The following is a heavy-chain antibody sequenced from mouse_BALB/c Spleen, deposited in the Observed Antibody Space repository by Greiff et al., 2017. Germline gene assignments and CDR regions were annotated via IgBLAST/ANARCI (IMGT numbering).Heavy chain of an antibody. CDR2: IYPGGGYT. CDR1: GYTFTNYW. Sequence: QVQLQQSGAELVRPGTSVKISCKASGYTFTNYWLGWVKQRPGHGLEWIGDIYPGGGYTNYNEKFKGKATLTADTSSSTAYMQLSSLTSEDSAVYFCAREEYYSSSSDYYAMDYWGQGTSVTVSS. J-gene: IGHJ4*01. CDR3: AREEYYSSSSDYYAMDY. V-gene: IGHV1-63*02. D-gene: IGHD1-1*01.